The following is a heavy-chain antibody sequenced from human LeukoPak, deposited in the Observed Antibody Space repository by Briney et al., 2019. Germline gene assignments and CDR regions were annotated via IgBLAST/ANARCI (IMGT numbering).Heavy chain of an antibody. CDR3: ARNYYGSGSFYVHN. CDR2: IYHSGTT. CDR1: GFTVSSNC. D-gene: IGHD3-10*01. V-gene: IGHV4-59*02. J-gene: IGHJ4*02. Sequence: GSLRLSCAASGFTVSSNCMSWIRQPPGKGLEWIGFIYHSGTTHYNPSLKSRLTFSLDKSKNQFSLKLTSVTAADTALYYCARNYYGSGSFYVHNWGQGTLVTVSS.